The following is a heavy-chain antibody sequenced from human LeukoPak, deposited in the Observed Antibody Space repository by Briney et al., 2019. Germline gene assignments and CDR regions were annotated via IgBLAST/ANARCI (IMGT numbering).Heavy chain of an antibody. CDR3: ARDRIPYSGSYTTNY. Sequence: GGSLRLSCAASGFTFSDYYMSWIRQAPGKGLEWVSYISSSGSTIYYADSVKGRFTISRDNAKNSLYLQMNSLRAEDTAVYYCARDRIPYSGSYTTNYWGQGTLVTVSS. J-gene: IGHJ4*02. CDR1: GFTFSDYY. D-gene: IGHD1-26*01. CDR2: ISSSGSTI. V-gene: IGHV3-11*01.